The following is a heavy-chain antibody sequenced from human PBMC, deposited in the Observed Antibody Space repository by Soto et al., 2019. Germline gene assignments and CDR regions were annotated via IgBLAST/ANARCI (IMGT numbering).Heavy chain of an antibody. V-gene: IGHV4-59*08. J-gene: IGHJ5*01. CDR2: IFHSGST. CDR1: GGSTSSYY. Sequence: SETLSLTCSVSGGSTSSYYWSWIRQPPGKGLEWIGYIFHSGSTNYNPSLKSRVTISLDTSKKQFSLKLNSVTAADTAVYYCATQRLCTGGHCWNWFDYWGQGTLVTVSS. D-gene: IGHD2-8*02. CDR3: ATQRLCTGGHCWNWFDY.